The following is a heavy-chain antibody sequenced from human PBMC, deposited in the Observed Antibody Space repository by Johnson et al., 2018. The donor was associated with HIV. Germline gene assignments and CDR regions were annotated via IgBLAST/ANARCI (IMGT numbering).Heavy chain of an antibody. CDR3: AKVGVGATPSGPGSAFDI. D-gene: IGHD1-26*01. CDR2: ISSSSDII. CDR1: AFTFSDYY. J-gene: IGHJ3*02. V-gene: IGHV3-11*01. Sequence: QVQLVESGGGLVKPGGSLRLSCAASAFTFSDYYMNWIRQAPGKGLEWISYISSSSDIIYYADSVKGRFTISRDNNKNILYLQMNSLRAEDTAVYYCAKVGVGATPSGPGSAFDIWGQGTMVTVSS.